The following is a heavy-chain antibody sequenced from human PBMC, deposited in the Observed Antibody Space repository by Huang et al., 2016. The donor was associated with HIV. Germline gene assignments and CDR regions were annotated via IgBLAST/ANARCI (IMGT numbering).Heavy chain of an antibody. CDR1: GYTFTDYD. CDR3: ARGLPYLH. Sequence: QVQLVQSGAEVKKPGASVRVSCKASGYTFTDYDIYWVRQAPGQGLEGMERLNPKTNNTDSAQRFQDRITLARNSSISTAYMELSTLRSEDTAVYYCARGLPYLHWGRGTLVTVSS. CDR2: LNPKTNNT. V-gene: IGHV1-8*01. J-gene: IGHJ1*01.